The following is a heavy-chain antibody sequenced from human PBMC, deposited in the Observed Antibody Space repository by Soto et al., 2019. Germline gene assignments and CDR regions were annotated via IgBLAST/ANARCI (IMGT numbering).Heavy chain of an antibody. D-gene: IGHD1-26*01. V-gene: IGHV1-18*01. J-gene: IGHJ4*02. CDR1: GYTFTSYG. CDR2: ISAHNGNT. Sequence: QVHLVQSGAEVKKPGASVKVSCKASGYTFTSYGITWVRQAPGQGLEWMGWISAHNGNTDYAQKLQGRVIVTRDTSTSTAYMEPRSLISDDTAVYYSARGSYGDYWGEGALVTVSS. CDR3: ARGSYGDY.